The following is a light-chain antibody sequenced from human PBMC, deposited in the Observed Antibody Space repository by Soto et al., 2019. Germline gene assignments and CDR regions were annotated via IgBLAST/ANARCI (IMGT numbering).Light chain of an antibody. CDR3: QQYNNWPPELT. V-gene: IGKV3-15*01. CDR2: GAS. CDR1: QSVSSN. J-gene: IGKJ4*01. Sequence: EIVMTQSPATLSVSPGERATLSCRASQSVSSNLAWYQQKPGQAPRLLIYGASTRATGIPARFSGSGSGTEFTLTISSLQSEDFAVYYCQQYNNWPPELTFGVGTKVEIK.